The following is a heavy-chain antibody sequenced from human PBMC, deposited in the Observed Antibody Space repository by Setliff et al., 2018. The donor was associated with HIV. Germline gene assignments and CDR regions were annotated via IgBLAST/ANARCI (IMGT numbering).Heavy chain of an antibody. V-gene: IGHV4-34*01. J-gene: IGHJ6*03. CDR2: INHSGST. CDR3: ARVASEQVLLYYYYYMDV. Sequence: SETLSLTCAVYGGSFSGYYWSWIRRPPGKGLEGIGEINHSGSTNYNPSLKSRVTISLEMSKNQFSLKLSSVTAADTAVYFCARVASEQVLLYYYYYMDVWGKGTSVTVSS. D-gene: IGHD1-26*01. CDR1: GGSFSGYY.